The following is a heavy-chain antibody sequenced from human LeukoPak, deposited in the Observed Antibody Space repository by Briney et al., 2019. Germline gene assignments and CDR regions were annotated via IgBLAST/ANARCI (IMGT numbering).Heavy chain of an antibody. CDR3: VTYGDYVGDSHDI. CDR2: ITSNGGSA. V-gene: IGHV3-64D*06. Sequence: GGSLRLSCSASGFPFSNYAMHWVRLAPGKGLEYVSAITSNGGSAYYADRVKGRFTISRDNSNNMLYLQMSSLRIDDTATYYCVTYGDYVGDSHDIWGRGTMVTVSS. J-gene: IGHJ3*02. D-gene: IGHD4-17*01. CDR1: GFPFSNYA.